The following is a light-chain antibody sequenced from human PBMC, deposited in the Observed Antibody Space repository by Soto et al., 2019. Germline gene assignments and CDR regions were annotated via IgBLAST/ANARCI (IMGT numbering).Light chain of an antibody. CDR2: GNN. CDR1: SSNIGAAYD. V-gene: IGLV1-40*01. CDR3: QSYDSSLSGWV. Sequence: QAVVTQPPSVSGAPGQTVTISCTRSSSNIGAAYDVHWYQHLPGTAPKLLIYGNNNRPSGVPDRFSGSTSGTSASLAITGLQAEDEADYYCQSYDSSLSGWVFGGGTKLTVL. J-gene: IGLJ3*02.